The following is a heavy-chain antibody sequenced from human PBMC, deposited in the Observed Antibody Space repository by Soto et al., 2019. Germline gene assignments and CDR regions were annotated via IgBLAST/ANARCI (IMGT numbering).Heavy chain of an antibody. D-gene: IGHD6-13*01. J-gene: IGHJ6*02. CDR1: GFTFSSYA. Sequence: QPGGSLRLSCAASGFTFSSYAMSWVRQAPGKGLEWVSAISGSGGSTYYADSVKGRFTISRDNSKNTLYLQMNSLRAEDTAVYSCAKADVAAAGDRYFYYGMDVWGQGTTVTVSS. V-gene: IGHV3-23*01. CDR3: AKADVAAAGDRYFYYGMDV. CDR2: ISGSGGST.